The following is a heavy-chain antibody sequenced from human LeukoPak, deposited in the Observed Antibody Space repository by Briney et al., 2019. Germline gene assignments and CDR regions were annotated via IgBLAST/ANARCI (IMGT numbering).Heavy chain of an antibody. CDR2: IKQDGSEK. Sequence: GGSLRLSCAASGFTFSSYWMSWVRQAPGKGLEWVANIKQDGSEKYYVDSVKGRFTISRDNAKNSLYLQMNSQRAEDTAVYYCAREGYDFWSGYYNDYWGQGTLVTVSS. CDR1: GFTFSSYW. CDR3: AREGYDFWSGYYNDY. D-gene: IGHD3-3*01. V-gene: IGHV3-7*01. J-gene: IGHJ4*02.